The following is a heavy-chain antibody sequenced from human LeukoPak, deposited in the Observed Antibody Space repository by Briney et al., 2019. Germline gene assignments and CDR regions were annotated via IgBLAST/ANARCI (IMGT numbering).Heavy chain of an antibody. CDR3: AKEGNGSGSHLDY. D-gene: IGHD3-10*01. J-gene: IGHJ4*02. CDR1: GVSISSYY. V-gene: IGHV4-59*12. Sequence: PSETLSLTCSVSGVSISSYYWSWIRQPPGKGLEWIGYIYYGGRPNYNPSLKSRVTISVDTPKNQFSLKLTSVTAADTAVYYCAKEGNGSGSHLDYWGQGTLVTVSS. CDR2: IYYGGRP.